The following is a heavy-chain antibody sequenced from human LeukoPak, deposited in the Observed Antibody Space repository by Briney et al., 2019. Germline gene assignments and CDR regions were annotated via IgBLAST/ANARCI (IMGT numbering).Heavy chain of an antibody. J-gene: IGHJ6*02. CDR1: GFTFSSYA. CDR2: ISGSGGST. Sequence: PGGSLRLSCAASGFTFSSYAMSWVRQAPGKGLEWVSAISGSGGSTYYADSVKGRFTISRDNSKNTLYLQMNSLRAEDTAVYYCAKSGYCSSTSCYGHYYCYYYGMDVWGQGTTVTVSS. D-gene: IGHD2-2*03. CDR3: AKSGYCSSTSCYGHYYCYYYGMDV. V-gene: IGHV3-23*01.